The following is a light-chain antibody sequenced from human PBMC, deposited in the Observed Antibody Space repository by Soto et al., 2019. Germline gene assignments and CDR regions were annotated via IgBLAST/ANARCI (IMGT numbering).Light chain of an antibody. J-gene: IGLJ2*01. CDR3: SSYTSSSTLGHVV. CDR2: DVS. V-gene: IGLV2-14*01. CDR1: SSDVGGYNY. Sequence: QSVLTQPASVSGSPGQSITISCTGTSSDVGGYNYVSWYQQRPGKAPKLMIYDVSNRPSGVSNRFSGSKSGNTASLTISGLQAEDEADYYCSSYTSSSTLGHVVFGGGTKLTVL.